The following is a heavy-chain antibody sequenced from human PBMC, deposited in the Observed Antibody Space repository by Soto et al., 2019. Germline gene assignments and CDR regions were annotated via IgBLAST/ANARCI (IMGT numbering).Heavy chain of an antibody. CDR2: IYPGDSDT. J-gene: IGHJ6*02. CDR3: ARVGGGQVLDV. V-gene: IGHV5-51*01. CDR1: GYSFSNYW. D-gene: IGHD3-16*01. Sequence: PGESLKISCKASGYSFSNYWIGWVRQMPGKGPAWMGIIYPGDSDTKYSPSFQGQVTISADTPISTAYLQWSSLKASDTAMYFCARVGGGQVLDVWGQGTTVTVSS.